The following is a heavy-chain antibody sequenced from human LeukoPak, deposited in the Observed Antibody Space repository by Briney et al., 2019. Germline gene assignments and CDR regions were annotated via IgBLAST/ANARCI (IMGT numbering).Heavy chain of an antibody. CDR1: GGSIRSGSFY. J-gene: IGHJ4*02. Sequence: SETLSLTCTVSGGSIRSGSFYWSWIRQPAGKRLEWIGRISTNGNTNYNPSLKSRVTISVDTSKNQFSLMLNSVTAADTAAYYCAMSSSVTRFAYWGQGTLVTVSS. CDR3: AMSSSVTRFAY. V-gene: IGHV4-61*02. D-gene: IGHD6-19*01. CDR2: ISTNGNT.